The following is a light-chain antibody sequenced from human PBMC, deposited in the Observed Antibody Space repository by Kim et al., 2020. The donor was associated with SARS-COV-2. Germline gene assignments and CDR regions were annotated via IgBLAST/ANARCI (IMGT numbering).Light chain of an antibody. V-gene: IGLV1-44*01. Sequence: ELTQPPSVSGTPGQRVTISCSGSNSNIGRNTVNWYQQLPGTAPKLLIHTDNQRPSGVPDRFSGSKSGTSASLAISGLHSEDEADYYCAAWDDGLNGVFGGGTQLTVL. CDR2: TDN. CDR3: AAWDDGLNGV. CDR1: NSNIGRNT. J-gene: IGLJ3*02.